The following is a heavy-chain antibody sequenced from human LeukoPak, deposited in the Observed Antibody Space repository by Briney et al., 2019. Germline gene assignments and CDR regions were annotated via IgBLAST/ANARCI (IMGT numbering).Heavy chain of an antibody. CDR3: ATEFRPLQYDYVWGSYRYQHWFDP. D-gene: IGHD3-16*02. Sequence: ASVKVSCKVSGYTLTELSMHWVRQAPGKGLEWMGGFDPEDGETIYAQKFQGRVTMTEDTSTDTAYMELSSLRSEDTAVYYCATEFRPLQYDYVWGSYRYQHWFDPWDQGTLVTVSS. CDR1: GYTLTELS. J-gene: IGHJ5*02. V-gene: IGHV1-24*01. CDR2: FDPEDGET.